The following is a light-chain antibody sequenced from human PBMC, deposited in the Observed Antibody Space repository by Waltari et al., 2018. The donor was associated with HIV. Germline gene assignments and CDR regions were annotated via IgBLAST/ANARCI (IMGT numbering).Light chain of an antibody. CDR3: SSYTTSSTWV. V-gene: IGLV2-18*02. Sequence: QSALTQPPSVSGSLGQSVTISCTGTSSDLGAYNRVSWYQQSPGTAPNLRIYEVTHRPSGVPGRFSGPKSGNTASLTISGLQADDEADYYCSSYTTSSTWVFGGGTKLTVL. CDR2: EVT. CDR1: SSDLGAYNR. J-gene: IGLJ3*02.